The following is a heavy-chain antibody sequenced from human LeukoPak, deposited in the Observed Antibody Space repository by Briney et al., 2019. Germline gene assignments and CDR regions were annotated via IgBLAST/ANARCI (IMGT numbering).Heavy chain of an antibody. D-gene: IGHD3-10*01. CDR2: IYSDGTT. J-gene: IGHJ4*02. CDR1: GFTASSTY. Sequence: PGGPLRLSCAASGFTASSTYVSWVRQAPGRGLEWVSVIYSDGTTYYADSVKGRFTISRDNSKNTLYLQMNNLRAEDTAMYYCAKGVTPTYWGQGTLVTVSS. V-gene: IGHV3-66*01. CDR3: AKGVTPTY.